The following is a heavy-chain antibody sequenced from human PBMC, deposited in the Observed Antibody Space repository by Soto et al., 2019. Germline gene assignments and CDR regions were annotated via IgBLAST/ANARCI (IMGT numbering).Heavy chain of an antibody. V-gene: IGHV4-59*01. Sequence: QVQLQESGPGLVKPSETLSLTCTVSGGSISSYYWSWIRQPPGKGLEWIGYIYYSGSTNYNPSLKSRVTISVDTSKNQFSLKLSSVTAADTAVYYCARGIAAAGMKHWGQGTLVTVSS. D-gene: IGHD6-13*01. CDR1: GGSISSYY. CDR3: ARGIAAAGMKH. J-gene: IGHJ1*01. CDR2: IYYSGST.